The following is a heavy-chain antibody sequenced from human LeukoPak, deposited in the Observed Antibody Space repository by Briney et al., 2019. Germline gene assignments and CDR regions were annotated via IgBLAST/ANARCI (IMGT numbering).Heavy chain of an antibody. CDR3: ARGRFRWELEIRDFDY. CDR2: TSAYNGNT. J-gene: IGHJ4*02. V-gene: IGHV1-18*01. D-gene: IGHD1-26*01. CDR1: GYSFTSYG. Sequence: ASVKVSCKSSGYSFTSYGISWVRQAPGQGLEWMGWTSAYNGNTNYAQKLQGRVTMTTDTSTSTAYMELRSLRSDDTAVYYCARGRFRWELEIRDFDYWGQGTLVTVSS.